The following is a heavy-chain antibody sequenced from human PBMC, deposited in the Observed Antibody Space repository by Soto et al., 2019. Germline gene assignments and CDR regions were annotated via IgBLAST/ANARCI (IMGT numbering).Heavy chain of an antibody. V-gene: IGHV4-31*03. J-gene: IGHJ5*02. CDR2: IYVTGAV. Sequence: SESLSLTCSVSGAALNSGNYYWSWIRQVPGKGLEWIGHIYVTGAVDYNPSLRDRITISQDTSERQFSLNLRLVTAADTAVYYCARLRIATNNYKWFDPWGQGTLVTVSS. D-gene: IGHD2-21*01. CDR1: GAALNSGNYY. CDR3: ARLRIATNNYKWFDP.